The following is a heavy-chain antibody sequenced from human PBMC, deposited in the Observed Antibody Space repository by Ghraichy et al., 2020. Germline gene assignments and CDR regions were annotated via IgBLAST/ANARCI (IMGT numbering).Heavy chain of an antibody. CDR1: GFNFRGYA. D-gene: IGHD3-10*01. CDR2: ISGSGIST. CDR3: TKDRAGVHDH. J-gene: IGHJ4*02. Sequence: GGSLRLSCAASGFNFRGYAMSWVRQAPGKGLEWVSAISGSGISTYFADSVKGRSTISRDNSKDTVNLQMNSLRADDTAVYYCTKDRAGVHDHWGRGILVTVSS. V-gene: IGHV3-23*01.